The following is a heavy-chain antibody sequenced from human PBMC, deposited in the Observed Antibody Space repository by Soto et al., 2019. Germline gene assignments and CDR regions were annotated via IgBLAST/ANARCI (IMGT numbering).Heavy chain of an antibody. CDR2: ISAYNGNT. J-gene: IGHJ1*01. D-gene: IGHD3-10*01. CDR3: ALGSSITMVRGVILIGHLQH. CDR1: GYTFTSYG. Sequence: ASVKVSCKASGYTFTSYGISWVRQAPGQGLEWMGWISAYNGNTNYAQKLQGRVTMTTDTSTSTAYMELRSLRSDDTAVYYCALGSSITMVRGVILIGHLQHWGQGTLVTVSS. V-gene: IGHV1-18*01.